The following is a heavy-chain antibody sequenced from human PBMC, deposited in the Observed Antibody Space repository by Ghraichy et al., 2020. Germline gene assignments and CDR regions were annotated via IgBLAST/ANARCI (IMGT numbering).Heavy chain of an antibody. CDR2: IWYDASKK. V-gene: IGHV3-33*01. CDR1: GFTFSNYG. CDR3: ARVPGLDY. J-gene: IGHJ4*02. Sequence: LSLTCAASGFTFSNYGMHWARQAPGKGLEWVAVIWYDASKKYYADSVKGRFTISRDNSKNTLYLQMNSLRAEDTAIYYCARVPGLDYWGQGTLVTVSS.